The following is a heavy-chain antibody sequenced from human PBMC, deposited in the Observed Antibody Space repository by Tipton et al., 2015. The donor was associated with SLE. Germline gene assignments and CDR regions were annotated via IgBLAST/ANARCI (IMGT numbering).Heavy chain of an antibody. D-gene: IGHD2-2*01. CDR3: ARDIGTSWYFFDY. J-gene: IGHJ4*02. CDR1: GFTFADYT. Sequence: AVSGFTFADYTMHWIRQRPGEGLEWVSGISGNSLHKGYADSVKGRFTVSRDNTKRSLYLETNSLGAEDTAFYFCARDIGTSWYFFDYWGRGALVSVSS. V-gene: IGHV3-9*01. CDR2: ISGNSLHK.